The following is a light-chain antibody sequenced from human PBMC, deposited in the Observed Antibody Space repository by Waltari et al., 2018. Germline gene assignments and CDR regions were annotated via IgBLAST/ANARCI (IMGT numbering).Light chain of an antibody. CDR2: GAF. CDR1: QSVSTK. Sequence: EIVMTQSPATLSVSPGERATLSCRASQSVSTKLTWYQQKPGHAPRLLIYGAFTRATGIPARFSGSGSGTEFTLTISSLQSEDFAIYYCQQYNDWPYTFAQGTKLEIK. CDR3: QQYNDWPYT. J-gene: IGKJ2*01. V-gene: IGKV3D-15*01.